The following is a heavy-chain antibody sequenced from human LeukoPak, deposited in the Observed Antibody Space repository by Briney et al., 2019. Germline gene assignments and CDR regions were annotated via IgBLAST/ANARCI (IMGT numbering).Heavy chain of an antibody. CDR3: ARDSPPGPSPRGAFDY. CDR1: GFTFSIYS. J-gene: IGHJ4*02. Sequence: GGSLRLSCAASGFTFSIYSMNWVRQAPGKGLEWVSSISSSSSYIYYADSVKGRFTISRDNAKNSLYLQMNSLRAEDTAVYYCARDSPPGPSPRGAFDYWGQGTLVTVSS. V-gene: IGHV3-21*01. CDR2: ISSSSSYI.